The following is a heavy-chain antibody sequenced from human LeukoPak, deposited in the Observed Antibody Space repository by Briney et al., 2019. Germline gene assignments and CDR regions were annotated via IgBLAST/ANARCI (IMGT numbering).Heavy chain of an antibody. V-gene: IGHV4-59*12. D-gene: IGHD6-19*01. Sequence: PSETLSLTCTVSGGSISSNSWSWIRQPPGQGLEWIGYIYYSGSTNYNPSLKSRVTISVDTSKNQFSLKLSSVTAADTAVYYCARDRTQWPESESYYYYYMDVWGKGTTVTVSS. CDR2: IYYSGST. CDR3: ARDRTQWPESESYYYYYMDV. CDR1: GGSISSNS. J-gene: IGHJ6*03.